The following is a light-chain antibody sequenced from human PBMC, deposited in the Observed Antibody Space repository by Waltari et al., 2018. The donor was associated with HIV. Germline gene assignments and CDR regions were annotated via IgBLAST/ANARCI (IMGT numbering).Light chain of an antibody. J-gene: IGKJ5*01. Sequence: IVLTQSLATLSVSPGERATLSCRASQSVSSNLAWYQQTPGQAPRLLIYGASTRATGIPARFSGSGSGTDFTLTISSLQSEDFAVYYCQQYNNWPPSTFGQGTRLEIK. CDR2: GAS. CDR3: QQYNNWPPST. CDR1: QSVSSN. V-gene: IGKV3-15*01.